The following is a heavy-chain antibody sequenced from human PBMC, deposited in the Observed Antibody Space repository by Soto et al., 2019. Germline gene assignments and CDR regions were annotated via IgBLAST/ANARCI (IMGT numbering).Heavy chain of an antibody. Sequence: SQTLSLTCTVSGGSISSHDYYWIWIRQPPGKGLEWIGYIYYSGSTNYNPSLKSRVTISVATSKTQFSLKLSSVTAADTAVYYCAKGGWYEDHWGQGTLVTVSS. CDR1: GGSISSHDYY. CDR2: IYYSGST. D-gene: IGHD6-19*01. J-gene: IGHJ4*02. V-gene: IGHV4-61*08. CDR3: AKGGWYEDH.